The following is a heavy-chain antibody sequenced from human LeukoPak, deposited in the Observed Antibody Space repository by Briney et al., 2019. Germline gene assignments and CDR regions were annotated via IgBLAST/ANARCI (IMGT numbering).Heavy chain of an antibody. CDR1: GFTFSSYG. V-gene: IGHV3-30*18. CDR3: AKDQVDSSGALTTYYYYGMDV. Sequence: GGSLRLSCAASGFTFSSYGMHWVRQAPGKGLEWVAVMSYDGSNKYYADSVKGRFTISRDNSKNTLYLQMNSLRAEDTAVYYCAKDQVDSSGALTTYYYYGMDVWGQGTTVTVSS. D-gene: IGHD6-19*01. CDR2: MSYDGSNK. J-gene: IGHJ6*02.